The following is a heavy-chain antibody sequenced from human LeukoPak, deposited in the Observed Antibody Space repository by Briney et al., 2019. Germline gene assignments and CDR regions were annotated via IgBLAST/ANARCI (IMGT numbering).Heavy chain of an antibody. Sequence: PGGSLRLSCEAFGFTFSSYAMHWVRQAPGKGLEWVAVISYSGGAQKFYADSVNGRFTISRDNSKNTLFLQMDSLRPDDTAVYYCVRDPTAVSNQPQYSFDSWGQETLVIVSS. CDR3: VRDPTAVSNQPQYSFDS. CDR2: ISYSGGAQK. D-gene: IGHD4-17*01. V-gene: IGHV3-30*04. CDR1: GFTFSSYA. J-gene: IGHJ4*02.